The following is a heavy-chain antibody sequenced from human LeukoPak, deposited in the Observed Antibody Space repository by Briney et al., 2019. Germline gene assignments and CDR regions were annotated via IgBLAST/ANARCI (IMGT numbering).Heavy chain of an antibody. Sequence: ASVKVSCKVSGYTLTELSMHWVRQAPGKGLEWMGGFDPEDGETIYAQKFQGRVTMTEDTSTDTAYMELSSLRSEDTAVYYCATIYYGSGSYSQDFDYWGQGTLVTVSS. CDR2: FDPEDGET. CDR1: GYTLTELS. D-gene: IGHD3-10*01. CDR3: ATIYYGSGSYSQDFDY. J-gene: IGHJ4*02. V-gene: IGHV1-24*01.